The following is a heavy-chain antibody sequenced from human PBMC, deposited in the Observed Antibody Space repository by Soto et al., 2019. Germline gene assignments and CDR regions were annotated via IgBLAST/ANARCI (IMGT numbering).Heavy chain of an antibody. J-gene: IGHJ4*02. CDR3: AHILHGSGYDPHFDY. CDR2: IYWDDDK. V-gene: IGHV2-5*02. CDR1: GFSLSTSGVG. Sequence: QITLKESGPTLVKPTQTLTLTCTFSGFSLSTSGVGVGWIRQPPGKALEWLALIYWDDDKRYSPSLKSRLTITKDTSKNQVVLTMTNIDPVDTATYYCAHILHGSGYDPHFDYWGQGTLVTVSS. D-gene: IGHD5-12*01.